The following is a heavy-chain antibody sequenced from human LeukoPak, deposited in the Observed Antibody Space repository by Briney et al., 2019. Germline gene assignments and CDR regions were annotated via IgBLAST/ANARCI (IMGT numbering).Heavy chain of an antibody. CDR2: IYYSGST. CDR1: GGSISSSSYY. CDR3: ARDLAAAGTGNWFDP. J-gene: IGHJ5*02. V-gene: IGHV4-39*02. Sequence: PSETLSLTCTVSGGSISSSSYYWGWIRQPPGKGLEWIGSIYYSGSTYYNPSLKSRVTISVDTSKNQFSLKLSSVTAADTAVYYCARDLAAAGTGNWFDPWGQGTLVTVSS. D-gene: IGHD6-13*01.